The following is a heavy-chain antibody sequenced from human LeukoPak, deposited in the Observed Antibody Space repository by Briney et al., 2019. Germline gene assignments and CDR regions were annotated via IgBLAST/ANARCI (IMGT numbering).Heavy chain of an antibody. Sequence: SETLSLTCTVSGGSISSSSYYWGWIRQPPGKGLEWIGSIYYSGSTYYNPSLKSRVTISVDTSKNQFSLKLSTVTAADTAVYYCASQNSYAYKLDYWGQGTLVTVSS. CDR3: ASQNSYAYKLDY. V-gene: IGHV4-39*01. J-gene: IGHJ4*02. CDR2: IYYSGST. D-gene: IGHD5-18*01. CDR1: GGSISSSSYY.